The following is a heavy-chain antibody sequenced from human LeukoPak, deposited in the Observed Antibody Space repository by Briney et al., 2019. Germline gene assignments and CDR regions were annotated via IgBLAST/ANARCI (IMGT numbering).Heavy chain of an antibody. CDR2: ITNSANSI. Sequence: PGGSPRLSCEASGFTFSTYSMNWVRQAPGKGLEWVSYITNSANSITYADSVKGRFTISRDSAKNSLFLQMSSLKDEDTAVYYCARVLHYAFDIWGQGKMVTVFS. J-gene: IGHJ3*02. CDR3: ARVLHYAFDI. CDR1: GFTFSTYS. V-gene: IGHV3-48*02.